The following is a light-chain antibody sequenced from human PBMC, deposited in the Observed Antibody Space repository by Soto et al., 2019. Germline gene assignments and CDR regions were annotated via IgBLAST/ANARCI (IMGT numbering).Light chain of an antibody. CDR1: SPNIGAAYD. V-gene: IGLV1-40*01. Sequence: QSELTQPPSVSGAPGQRVTISCTGSSPNIGAAYDVHWYQRLPGTAPKLLIYGNNNRPSGVPDRFSGSKSGTSASLAITGLQAEDEADYYCQSYDNNLSAWVFGGGTKLTVL. CDR2: GNN. J-gene: IGLJ3*02. CDR3: QSYDNNLSAWV.